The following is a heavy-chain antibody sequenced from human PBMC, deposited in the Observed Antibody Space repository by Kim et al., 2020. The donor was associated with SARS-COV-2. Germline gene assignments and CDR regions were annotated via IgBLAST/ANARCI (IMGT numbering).Heavy chain of an antibody. Sequence: SETLSLTCTVSGGSISSYYWSWIRQPPGKGLEWIGYIYYSGSTNYNPSLKSRVTISVDTSKNQFSLKLSSVTAADTAVYYCARHLSSGWYGEIYYFDYWGQGTLVTVSS. CDR3: ARHLSSGWYGEIYYFDY. CDR2: IYYSGST. J-gene: IGHJ4*02. D-gene: IGHD6-19*01. CDR1: GGSISSYY. V-gene: IGHV4-59*08.